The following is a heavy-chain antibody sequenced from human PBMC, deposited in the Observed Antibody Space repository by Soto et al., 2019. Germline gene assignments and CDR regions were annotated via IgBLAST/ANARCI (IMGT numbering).Heavy chain of an antibody. CDR1: GGTFSSYA. Sequence: SVKVSCKASGGTFSSYAISWVRQAPGQGLEWMGGIIPIFGTANYAQKFQGRVTITADESTSTAYMELSSLRSEDTAVYYCARVVTSRYYYYGMDVWGQGTTVTVSS. CDR2: IIPIFGTA. CDR3: ARVVTSRYYYYGMDV. J-gene: IGHJ6*02. D-gene: IGHD2-21*02. V-gene: IGHV1-69*13.